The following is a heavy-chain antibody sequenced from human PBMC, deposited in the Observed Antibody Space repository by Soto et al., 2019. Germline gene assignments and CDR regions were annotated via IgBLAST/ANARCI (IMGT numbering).Heavy chain of an antibody. V-gene: IGHV4-31*03. CDR2: IYYSGST. Sequence: SETLSLTCTVSGGSISSGGYYWSWIRQHPGKGLEWIGYIYYSGSTYYNPSLKSRVTISVDTSKNQFSLKLSSVTAADTAVYYCARGGGSSSWYSGYFDYWGQGTLVTVSS. J-gene: IGHJ4*02. CDR3: ARGGGSSSWYSGYFDY. CDR1: GGSISSGGYY. D-gene: IGHD6-13*01.